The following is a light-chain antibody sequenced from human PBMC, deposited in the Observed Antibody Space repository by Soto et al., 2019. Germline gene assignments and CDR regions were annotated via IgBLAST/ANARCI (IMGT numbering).Light chain of an antibody. CDR3: HHYGSSPWT. CDR2: GPS. CDR1: QSVSSSY. V-gene: IGKV3-20*01. Sequence: AFTQSPGTLSFSPGQRATLSCRATQSVSSSYLAWYKQKPGQAPRLLIYGPSARATGIPDRFSGSGSGTDFALTIRRLEPVDFAVYYCHHYGSSPWTFGQGTKVDIK. J-gene: IGKJ1*01.